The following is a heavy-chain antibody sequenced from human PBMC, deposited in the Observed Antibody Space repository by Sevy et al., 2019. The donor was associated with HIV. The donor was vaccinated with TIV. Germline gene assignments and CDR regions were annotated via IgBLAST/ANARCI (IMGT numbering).Heavy chain of an antibody. CDR3: AKDRPITIFGVVTPMDV. CDR2: ISGSGGST. Sequence: GGSLRLSCAASGFTFSSYAMSWVRQAPGKGLEWVSAISGSGGSTYYADSVKGRFTISRDNSKNTLYLQMNSLRAEDTAVYYCAKDRPITIFGVVTPMDVWGQGTTVTVSS. V-gene: IGHV3-23*01. J-gene: IGHJ6*02. CDR1: GFTFSSYA. D-gene: IGHD3-3*01.